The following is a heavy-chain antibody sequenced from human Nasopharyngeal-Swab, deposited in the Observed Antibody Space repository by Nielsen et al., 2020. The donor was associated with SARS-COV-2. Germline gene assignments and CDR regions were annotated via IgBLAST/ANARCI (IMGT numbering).Heavy chain of an antibody. CDR2: INPEATEK. CDR3: ARDIGILLTVKLGDPFDL. CDR1: DFSRSFSQYW. Sequence: GGSLRLSCVASDFSRSFSQYWMTWVRQVAGRGLEWVATINPEATEKQYVDSVKGRFTISRDNAKKSLFLQMNSLRGEDTAVYYCARDIGILLTVKLGDPFDLWGHGTKVTVSS. V-gene: IGHV3-7*05. D-gene: IGHD2/OR15-2a*01. J-gene: IGHJ3*01.